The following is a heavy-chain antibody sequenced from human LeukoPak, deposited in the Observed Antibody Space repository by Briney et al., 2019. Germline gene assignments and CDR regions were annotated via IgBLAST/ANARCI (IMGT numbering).Heavy chain of an antibody. CDR1: GGSISSYY. D-gene: IGHD1-1*01. CDR3: TRSVAWNERFDS. V-gene: IGHV4-4*07. Sequence: NPSETLSLTCTVSGGSISSYYWSWIRQPAGKGLEWIGRISTSGSVSGTINYNPSLKSRVTMSVDTSKNQFSLKLSSVTAADTALYYCTRSVAWNERFDSWGQGTLVTVSS. CDR2: ISTSGSVSGTI. J-gene: IGHJ4*02.